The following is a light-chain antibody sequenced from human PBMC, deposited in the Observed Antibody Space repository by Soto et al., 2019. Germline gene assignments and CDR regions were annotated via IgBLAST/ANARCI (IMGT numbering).Light chain of an antibody. Sequence: EIVLTPSPGTLSLSPGERATLSCRASQSVSSSYLAWYQQKPGQAPRLLIYGASRRATGIPDRFSGSGSGTDFTLTISSLEPEDFAIYYCQQRSNWITFGQGTRLEIK. CDR1: QSVSSSY. V-gene: IGKV3D-20*02. CDR2: GAS. CDR3: QQRSNWIT. J-gene: IGKJ5*01.